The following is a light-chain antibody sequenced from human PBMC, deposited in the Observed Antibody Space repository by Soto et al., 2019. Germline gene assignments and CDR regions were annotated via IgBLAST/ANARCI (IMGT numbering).Light chain of an antibody. CDR1: QSVSSN. CDR2: GAS. Sequence: EIVMTQSPATLSVSPGERATLSCRASQSVSSNLAWYQQKPGQAPRLLIYGASTRATGIPARFSGSGSGTEVTLTISSLQSEDFAGYYCQQDNNWPRPTFGQGTRLEIK. V-gene: IGKV3-15*01. J-gene: IGKJ5*01. CDR3: QQDNNWPRPT.